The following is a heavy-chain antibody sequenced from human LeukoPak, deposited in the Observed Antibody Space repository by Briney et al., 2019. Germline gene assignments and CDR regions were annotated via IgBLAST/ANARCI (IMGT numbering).Heavy chain of an antibody. J-gene: IGHJ4*02. CDR3: AKDHYYGSGTYSSEHFDY. V-gene: IGHV3-23*01. CDR1: GFTFSSYA. D-gene: IGHD3-10*01. Sequence: PGGSLRLSCAASGFTFSSYAMSWVRQAPGKGLEWVSAISGSGGSTYYADSVKGRFTISRDNSKNTLYLQMNSLRAEDTAVYYCAKDHYYGSGTYSSEHFDYWGQGTLVTVSS. CDR2: ISGSGGST.